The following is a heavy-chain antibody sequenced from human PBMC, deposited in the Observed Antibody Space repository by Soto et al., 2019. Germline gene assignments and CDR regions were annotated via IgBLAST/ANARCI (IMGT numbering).Heavy chain of an antibody. CDR2: IIPIFGTA. V-gene: IGHV1-69*05. D-gene: IGHD3-22*01. J-gene: IGHJ6*02. CDR1: GGTLTNYA. CDR3: ASQAFGSGYTYYYYGMDV. Sequence: WASVRVSCKASGGTLTNYAFSWVRQAPGQGLEWLGGIIPIFGTADYAQKFQGRVTITRDTSASTAYMELSSLRSEDTAVYYCASQAFGSGYTYYYYGMDVWGQGTTVTVSS.